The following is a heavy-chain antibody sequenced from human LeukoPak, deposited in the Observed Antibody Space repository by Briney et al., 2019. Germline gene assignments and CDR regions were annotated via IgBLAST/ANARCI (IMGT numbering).Heavy chain of an antibody. CDR2: ISWNSGSI. J-gene: IGHJ6*03. CDR3: AKDTGGAAPLRYMDV. D-gene: IGHD6-6*01. V-gene: IGHV3-9*01. Sequence: PGGSLRLSCAASGFTFDDYAMHWVRQAPGKGLEWVSGISWNSGSISYADSVKGRFTISRDNAKNSLYLQMNSLRAEDTALYYCAKDTGGAAPLRYMDVWGKGTTVTVSS. CDR1: GFTFDDYA.